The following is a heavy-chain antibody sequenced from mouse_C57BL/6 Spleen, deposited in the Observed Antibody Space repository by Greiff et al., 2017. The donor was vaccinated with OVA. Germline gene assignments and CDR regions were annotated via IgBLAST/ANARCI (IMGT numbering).Heavy chain of an antibody. CDR2: INPSNGGT. V-gene: IGHV1-53*01. D-gene: IGHD2-5*01. J-gene: IGHJ2*01. CDR3: AKSAYSNYVDY. CDR1: GYTFTSYW. Sequence: VQLQQPGTELVKPGASVKLSCKASGYTFTSYWMHWVKQRPGQGLEWIGIINPSNGGTNYNEKFKSKATLTVDKSSSTTYMQLSSLTSEDSAVYYCAKSAYSNYVDYWGQGTTLTVSS.